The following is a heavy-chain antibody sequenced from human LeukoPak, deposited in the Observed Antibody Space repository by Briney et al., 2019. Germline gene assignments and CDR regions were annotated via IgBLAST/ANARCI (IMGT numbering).Heavy chain of an antibody. V-gene: IGHV4-38-2*01. CDR3: AIGPGYGSGWYLY. J-gene: IGHJ4*02. CDR2: IYHSGST. Sequence: SETLSLTCAVSGYSFSSGYYWGWIRQPPGKGLERIGSIYHSGSTYYNPSLKSRVTISVDTSKNQFSLKLSSVTAADTAVYHCAIGPGYGSGWYLYWGQGTLVTVSS. D-gene: IGHD6-19*01. CDR1: GYSFSSGYY.